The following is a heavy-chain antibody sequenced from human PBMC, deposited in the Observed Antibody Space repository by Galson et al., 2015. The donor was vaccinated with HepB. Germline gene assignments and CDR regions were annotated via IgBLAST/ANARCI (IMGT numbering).Heavy chain of an antibody. D-gene: IGHD6-19*01. CDR3: ARGHHSSVAGYYYYYGMDV. CDR2: IIPIFGTA. CDR1: GGTFSSYA. Sequence: SVKVSCKASGGTFSSYAISWVRQAPGQGLEWMGGIIPIFGTANYAQKFQGRVTITADESTSTAYMELSSLRSEDTAVYYCARGHHSSVAGYYYYYGMDVWGQGTTVTVSS. V-gene: IGHV1-69*13. J-gene: IGHJ6*02.